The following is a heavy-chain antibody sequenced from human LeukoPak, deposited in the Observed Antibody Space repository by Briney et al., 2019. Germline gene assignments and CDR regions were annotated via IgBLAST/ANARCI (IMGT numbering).Heavy chain of an antibody. CDR2: ISGSGGYT. Sequence: GGSLRLSCAASGFTFSSYSMSWVRQAPGKGLEWVSSISGSGGYTYYADSVKGRFTISRDNAKNSLYLQMNSLRAEDTAVYYCGKDITLPGEKDCGVDVWGQATIVTDS. D-gene: IGHD2-2*01. V-gene: IGHV3-21*04. CDR1: GFTFSSYS. CDR3: GKDITLPGEKDCGVDV. J-gene: IGHJ6*02.